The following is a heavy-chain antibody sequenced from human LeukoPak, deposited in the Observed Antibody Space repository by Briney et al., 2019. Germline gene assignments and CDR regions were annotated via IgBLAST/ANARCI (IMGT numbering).Heavy chain of an antibody. V-gene: IGHV3-23*01. CDR1: GFTFSSYA. J-gene: IGHJ4*02. Sequence: GGSQRLSCAASGFTFSSYAMSWVRQAPGRGLEWVSAISGSGGSTYYADSVKGRFTISRDNSKNTLYLQMNSLRAEDTAVYYCAKVEAAAADPCFDYWGQGTLVTVSS. CDR3: AKVEAAAADPCFDY. D-gene: IGHD6-13*01. CDR2: ISGSGGST.